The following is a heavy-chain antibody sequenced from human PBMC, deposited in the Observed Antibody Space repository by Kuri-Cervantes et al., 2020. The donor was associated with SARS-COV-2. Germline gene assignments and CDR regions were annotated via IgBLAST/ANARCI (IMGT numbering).Heavy chain of an antibody. CDR1: GYTFTSYG. CDR3: ARGPWLQLFQLPGHNWFDP. J-gene: IGHJ5*02. CDR2: MNPNSGNT. D-gene: IGHD5-18*01. V-gene: IGHV1-8*02. Sequence: ASVKVSCKASGYTFTSYGISWVRQAPGQGLEWMGWMNPNSGNTGYAQKFQGRVTMTRNTSVSTAYMELSSLRSEDTAVYYCARGPWLQLFQLPGHNWFDPWGQGTLVTVSS.